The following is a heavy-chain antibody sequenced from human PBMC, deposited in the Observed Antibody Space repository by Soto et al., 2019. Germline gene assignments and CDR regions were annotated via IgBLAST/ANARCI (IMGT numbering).Heavy chain of an antibody. CDR2: ISYDGSNK. V-gene: IGHV3-30-3*01. CDR1: GFTFSSYA. J-gene: IGHJ4*02. CDR3: ARGFYYDSSGYYRGFDY. D-gene: IGHD3-22*01. Sequence: VQLVESGGGVVQPGRSLRLSCAASGFTFSSYAMHWVRQAPGKGLEWVAVISYDGSNKYYADSVKGRFTISRDNSKNTLYLQMNSLRAEDTAVYYCARGFYYDSSGYYRGFDYWGQGTLVTVSS.